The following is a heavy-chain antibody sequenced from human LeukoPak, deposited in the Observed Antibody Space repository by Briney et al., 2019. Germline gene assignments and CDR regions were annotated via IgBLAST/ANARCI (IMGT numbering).Heavy chain of an antibody. Sequence: SETLSLTCTVSGGSISSYYWSWIRQPPGKGLEWIGYIYYSGSTNYNPSLKSRVTISVDTSKKHFSLKLSSVTAADTAVYYCARTLHSGWYLGRSSDIWGQGTMVTVSS. CDR3: ARTLHSGWYLGRSSDI. V-gene: IGHV4-59*01. D-gene: IGHD6-19*01. CDR1: GGSISSYY. CDR2: IYYSGST. J-gene: IGHJ3*02.